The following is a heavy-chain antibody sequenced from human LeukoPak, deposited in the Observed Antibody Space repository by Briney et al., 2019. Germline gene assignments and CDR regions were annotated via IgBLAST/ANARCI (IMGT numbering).Heavy chain of an antibody. CDR1: GGSISNYY. CDR3: ARGVGSGYTDY. CDR2: ISYSGNT. V-gene: IGHV4-59*01. J-gene: IGHJ4*02. D-gene: IGHD3-22*01. Sequence: SETLSLTCTVSGGSISNYYWTWIRQPPGKGLEWIGFISYSGNTNYNPSLKSRVTISLDTSRNQFSLKLISVTAADTAVYYCARGVGSGYTDYWGQGALVTVSS.